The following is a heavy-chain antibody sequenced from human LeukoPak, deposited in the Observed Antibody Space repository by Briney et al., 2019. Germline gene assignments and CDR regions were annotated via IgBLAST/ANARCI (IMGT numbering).Heavy chain of an antibody. V-gene: IGHV3-48*03. D-gene: IGHD4/OR15-4a*01. CDR1: GFTFGSYE. J-gene: IGHJ4*02. CDR3: ARRAGAYSHPYDY. Sequence: GGSLRLSCAASGFTFGSYEMNWVRQAPGKGLEWVSYTSSSGSTIYYADSVKGRFTISRDNSKNTLYLQMNSLRAEDTAVYYCARRAGAYSHPYDYWGQGTLVTVSS. CDR2: TSSSGSTI.